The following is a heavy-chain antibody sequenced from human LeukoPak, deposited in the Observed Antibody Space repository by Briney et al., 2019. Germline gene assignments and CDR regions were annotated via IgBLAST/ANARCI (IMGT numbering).Heavy chain of an antibody. D-gene: IGHD3-10*01. CDR2: ISAYNGNT. J-gene: IGHJ4*02. CDR1: AYTFTSYG. V-gene: IGHV1-18*01. Sequence: GASVKVSCKASAYTFTSYGISWVRQAPGQGLEWMGWISAYNGNTNYAQKLEGRLTMTTDISTSTAYMELRSLRSDDTAVYYCAREKFGSFDYWGQGTLVTVSS. CDR3: AREKFGSFDY.